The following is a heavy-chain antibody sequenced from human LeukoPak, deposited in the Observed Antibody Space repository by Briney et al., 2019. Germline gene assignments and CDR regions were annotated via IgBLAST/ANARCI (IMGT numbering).Heavy chain of an antibody. V-gene: IGHV3-23*01. J-gene: IGHJ4*02. CDR1: GLSISSYG. Sequence: PGGSLRLSCVVSGLSISSYGMSWVRQAPGKGLEWVSSISDTGDNTHYADSVKGRFTISGDNAKNSLYLQMNSLRAEDTAVYYCARALVIDYWGQGPLVTVSS. CDR2: ISDTGDNT. CDR3: ARALVIDY. D-gene: IGHD2-21*01.